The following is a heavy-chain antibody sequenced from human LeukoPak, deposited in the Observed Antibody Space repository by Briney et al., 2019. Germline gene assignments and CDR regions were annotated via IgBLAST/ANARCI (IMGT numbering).Heavy chain of an antibody. Sequence: PGGSLRLSYAASGFTFSSYAMHWVRQAPGRGLEWVSYITSSSSTIYYADSVKGRFTISRDNAKNSLYLQMNSLRAEDTAVYYCVRDLDSLAFFWGQGTLVTVSS. CDR1: GFTFSSYA. CDR3: VRDLDSLAFF. D-gene: IGHD1-1*01. J-gene: IGHJ4*02. CDR2: ITSSSSTI. V-gene: IGHV3-48*01.